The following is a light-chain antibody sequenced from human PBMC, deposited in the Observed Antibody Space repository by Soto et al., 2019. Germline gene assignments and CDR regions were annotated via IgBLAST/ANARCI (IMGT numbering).Light chain of an antibody. CDR2: GTS. J-gene: IGKJ1*01. CDR1: QIVTSS. Sequence: EIVLTQSPATLSVSPGEGVTLSCRAGQIVTSSQLAWYQQKPGQGPSLLIYGTSTRAGGVPARFSGGRSGTEFTLTITSLQSEDFAVYYCHQYNGWPRTFGQGTKVDIK. V-gene: IGKV3-15*01. CDR3: HQYNGWPRT.